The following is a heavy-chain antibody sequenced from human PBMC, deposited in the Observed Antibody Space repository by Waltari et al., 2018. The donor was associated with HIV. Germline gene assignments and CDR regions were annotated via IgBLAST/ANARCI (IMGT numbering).Heavy chain of an antibody. CDR3: VRGVVDF. V-gene: IGHV3-21*02. Sequence: EVQLVESGGGLVQPGGSLRLPCRASVFNFGNYGMNWVRQAPGEGLEWVASISGTKDYTHYPDSLKGRFTISRDNAKESLFLQMNGLRAEDTAIYYCVRGVVDFWGQGIPVNVSS. CDR1: VFNFGNYG. J-gene: IGHJ4*02. CDR2: ISGTKDYT.